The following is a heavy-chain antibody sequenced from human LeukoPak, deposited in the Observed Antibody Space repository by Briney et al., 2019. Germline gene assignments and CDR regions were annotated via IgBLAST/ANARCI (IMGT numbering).Heavy chain of an antibody. J-gene: IGHJ4*02. CDR2: INPNNGGT. D-gene: IGHD3-16*01. V-gene: IGHV1-2*02. CDR1: GYTFTGNF. CDR3: ARSDVLYASQGEARYFNH. Sequence: ASVKVSCKTSGYTFTGNFMHWVRQAPGQGPEWMGWINPNNGGTNYAQRFQGRVTMTRDTSISTLYMDLNSLRSDDTAVYYCARSDVLYASQGEARYFNHWGQGTLVTVSS.